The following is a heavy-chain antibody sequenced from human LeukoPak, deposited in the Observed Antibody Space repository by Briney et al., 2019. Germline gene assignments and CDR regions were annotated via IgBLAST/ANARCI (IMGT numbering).Heavy chain of an antibody. CDR3: AKDRVWGPSVASVDY. J-gene: IGHJ4*02. Sequence: GGSLRLSCAASGFTFSDHYMDWVRQAPGKGLEWVGRTRNKANSYTTEYAASVKGRFTISRDDSKNSLYLQMNSLKTEDTAIYYCAKDRVWGPSVASVDYWGQGTLVTVSS. D-gene: IGHD3-16*01. CDR2: TRNKANSYTT. V-gene: IGHV3-72*01. CDR1: GFTFSDHY.